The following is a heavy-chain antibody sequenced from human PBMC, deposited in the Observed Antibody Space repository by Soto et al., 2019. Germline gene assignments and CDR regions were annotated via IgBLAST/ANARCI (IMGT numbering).Heavy chain of an antibody. Sequence: GSGPTLVNPTQTLTLTCTFSGFSLSTSEVSVGWIRQPPGKALEWLALIDWDGDKRYRPSLRSRLTITKDTSKNQVVLTMTNMDPVDTATYYCARRIGSGVTKYYFDYWGQGTVVTVSS. CDR2: IDWDGDK. J-gene: IGHJ4*02. V-gene: IGHV2-5*02. CDR1: GFSLSTSEVS. CDR3: ARRIGSGVTKYYFDY. D-gene: IGHD2-15*01.